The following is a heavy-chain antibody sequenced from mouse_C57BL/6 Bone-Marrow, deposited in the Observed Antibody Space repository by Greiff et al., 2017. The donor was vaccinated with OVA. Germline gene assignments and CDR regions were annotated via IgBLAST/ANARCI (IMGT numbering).Heavy chain of an antibody. CDR1: GFTFSSYG. D-gene: IGHD1-1*01. Sequence: VQLKESGGDLVKPGGSLKLSCAASGFTFSSYGMSWVRQTPDKRLEWVATISSGGSYTYYPDSVKGRFTISRDNAKNTLDLQMSSLKSEDTAMYYCAREGPYYYGSSSLAMDYWGQGTSVTVSS. CDR2: ISSGGSYT. J-gene: IGHJ4*01. V-gene: IGHV5-6*01. CDR3: AREGPYYYGSSSLAMDY.